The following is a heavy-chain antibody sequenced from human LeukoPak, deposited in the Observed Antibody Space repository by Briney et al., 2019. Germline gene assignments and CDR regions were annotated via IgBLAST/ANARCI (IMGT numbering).Heavy chain of an antibody. CDR2: LSVSGGTT. D-gene: IGHD1-26*01. J-gene: IGHJ4*02. CDR1: GFSFSGYA. CDR3: ARMNGGSLSSYYFDY. V-gene: IGHV3-23*01. Sequence: GGSLRLSCAASGFSFSGYAMNWVRQAPGKGLEWVSSLSVSGGTTYYTDSVKGRFTVSRDNSRDTLYLQMHSLRVEDTAVYYRARMNGGSLSSYYFDYWGQGILVTVPS.